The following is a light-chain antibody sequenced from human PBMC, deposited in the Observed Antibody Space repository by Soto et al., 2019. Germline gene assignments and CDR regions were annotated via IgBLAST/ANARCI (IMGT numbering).Light chain of an antibody. V-gene: IGKV3-11*01. J-gene: IGKJ1*01. Sequence: EIVLTQSPATLALSPGERATLSCRASQSISSYLAWYQQKPGQAPRLLIFDASNRATGIPPSFSGSGSGTDFTLTLSSLEPQDFAVYYCQQRTNWPGTFGQGTKVEIK. CDR2: DAS. CDR1: QSISSY. CDR3: QQRTNWPGT.